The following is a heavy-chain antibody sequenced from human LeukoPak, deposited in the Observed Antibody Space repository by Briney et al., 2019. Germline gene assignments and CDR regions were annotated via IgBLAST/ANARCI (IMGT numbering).Heavy chain of an antibody. V-gene: IGHV3-48*03. D-gene: IGHD6-19*01. J-gene: IGHJ4*02. CDR3: ARESRTAVASDY. Sequence: GGSLRLSCAASGFTFSRYEMNWVRQAPGKGLEWVSYISSSGSTIYYADSVKGRFTISRDNAKNSLYLQMNSLRAEDTAVYYCARESRTAVASDYWGQGTLVTVSS. CDR1: GFTFSRYE. CDR2: ISSSGSTI.